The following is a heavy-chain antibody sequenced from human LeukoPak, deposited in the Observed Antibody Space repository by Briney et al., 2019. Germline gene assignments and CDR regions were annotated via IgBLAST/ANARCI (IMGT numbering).Heavy chain of an antibody. J-gene: IGHJ4*02. Sequence: PSETLSLTCTVSGGSISSSSQYWGWIRQPPGKGLEWIGSIYDNGGTYYNPSLKSRVTISVDTSKNQFSLKLSSVTAADTAVYYCARGGSKYSYGYDYFDYWGQGTLVTVSS. CDR3: ARGGSKYSYGYDYFDY. CDR2: IYDNGGT. D-gene: IGHD5-18*01. CDR1: GGSISSSSQY. V-gene: IGHV4-39*07.